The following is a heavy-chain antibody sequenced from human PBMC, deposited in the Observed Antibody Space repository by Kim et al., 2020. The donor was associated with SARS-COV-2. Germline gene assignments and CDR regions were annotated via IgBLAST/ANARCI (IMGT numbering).Heavy chain of an antibody. CDR2: IYSGGST. CDR1: GFTVSSNY. D-gene: IGHD3-22*01. V-gene: IGHV3-53*01. J-gene: IGHJ3*02. Sequence: GGSLRLSCAASGFTVSSNYMSWVRQAPGKGLEWVSVIYSGGSTYYADSVKGRFTISRDNSKNTLYLQMNSLRAEDTAVYYCARSPYYYDSSGYPDAFDIWGQGTMVTVSS. CDR3: ARSPYYYDSSGYPDAFDI.